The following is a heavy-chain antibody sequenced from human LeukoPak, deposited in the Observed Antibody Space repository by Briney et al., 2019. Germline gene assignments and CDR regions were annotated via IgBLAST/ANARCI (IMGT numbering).Heavy chain of an antibody. D-gene: IGHD3-22*01. CDR2: IYTSGST. CDR3: ARANRDYYDSSGYYIDY. Sequence: SETLSLTCTVSGGSISSGSYYWSWIRQPAGKGLEWIGRIYTSGSTNYNPSLKSQVTISVDTSKNQFSLKLSSVTAADTAVYYCARANRDYYDSSGYYIDYWGQGTLVTVSS. J-gene: IGHJ4*02. V-gene: IGHV4-61*02. CDR1: GGSISSGSYY.